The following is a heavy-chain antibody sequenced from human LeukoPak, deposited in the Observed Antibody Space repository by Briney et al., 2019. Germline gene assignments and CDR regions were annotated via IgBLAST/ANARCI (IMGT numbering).Heavy chain of an antibody. CDR2: IGGSGTGI. CDR1: GFTFSDFY. CDR3: ARDRCIGAACSGYYHGMDV. J-gene: IGHJ6*02. D-gene: IGHD4/OR15-4a*01. V-gene: IGHV3-11*01. Sequence: PGGSLRLSCAASGFTFSDFYMSWIRQAPGKGLEWLSYIGGSGTGIKYADSVKGRFTISRDNAKKSLYLQMTSLRVEDAAVYYCARDRCIGAACSGYYHGMDVWGQGTTVTVS.